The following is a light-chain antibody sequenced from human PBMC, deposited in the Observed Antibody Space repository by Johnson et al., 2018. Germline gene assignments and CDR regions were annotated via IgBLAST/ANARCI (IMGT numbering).Light chain of an antibody. V-gene: IGLV1-51*02. J-gene: IGLJ1*01. Sequence: QSVLTQPPSVSAAPGQKVTISCSGSSSNIGNNYVSWYQQLPGTAPKLLIYENNKRPSGIPDRFSGSKSGTSATLGITGLQTGDEADYYCGTWDSSLSAGNVYGTGNTVTVL. CDR2: ENN. CDR1: SSNIGNNY. CDR3: GTWDSSLSAGNV.